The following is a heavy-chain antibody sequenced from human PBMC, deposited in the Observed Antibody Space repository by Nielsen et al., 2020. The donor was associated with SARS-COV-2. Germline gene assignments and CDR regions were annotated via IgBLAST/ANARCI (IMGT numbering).Heavy chain of an antibody. V-gene: IGHV3-7*03. CDR1: GFTFSSYW. CDR3: ARDLLYKQWLVRQTKDAFDI. CDR2: IKQDGSEK. D-gene: IGHD6-19*01. Sequence: GESLKISCAASGFTFSSYWMSWVRQAPGKGLEWVANIKQDGSEKYYVDSVKGRFTISRDNAKNSLYLQMNSLRAEDTAVYYCARDLLYKQWLVRQTKDAFDIWGQGTMVTVSS. J-gene: IGHJ3*02.